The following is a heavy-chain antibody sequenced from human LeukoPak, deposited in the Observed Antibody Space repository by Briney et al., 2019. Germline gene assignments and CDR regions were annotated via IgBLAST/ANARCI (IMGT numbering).Heavy chain of an antibody. CDR3: ARHQYNYGAWFFDY. CDR2: IYDSGN. D-gene: IGHD5-18*01. Sequence: SETLSLTCTVPGGSITSYYWSWTRQPPGKGLEWIGYIYDSGNYYNPSLKSRVTISIDTSKNQFSLNLNSVTAADTAVYYCARHQYNYGAWFFDYWGQGTLVTVSS. CDR1: GGSITSYY. J-gene: IGHJ4*02. V-gene: IGHV4-59*08.